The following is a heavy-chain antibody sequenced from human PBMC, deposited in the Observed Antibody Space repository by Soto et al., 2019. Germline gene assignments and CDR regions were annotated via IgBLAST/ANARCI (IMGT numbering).Heavy chain of an antibody. CDR2: ISGSGGST. D-gene: IGHD3-22*01. CDR1: GLTFGDYA. CDR3: AKEHYYDSSGYPWPELDQSYYFDY. V-gene: IGHV3-23*01. Sequence: PGGSLRLSCAASGLTFGDYAMSWVRQAPGKGLEWVSAISGSGGSTYYADSVKGRFTISRDNSKNTLYLQMNSLRAEDTAVYYCAKEHYYDSSGYPWPELDQSYYFDYWGQGTLVTVSS. J-gene: IGHJ4*02.